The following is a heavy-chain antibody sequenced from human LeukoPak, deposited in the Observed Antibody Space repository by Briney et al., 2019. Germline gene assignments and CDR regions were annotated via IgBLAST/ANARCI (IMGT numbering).Heavy chain of an antibody. Sequence: GGSLRLSCAASGFTFSSYAMHWVRQAPGKGLEWVAVISYDGGNKYYADSVKGRFTISRDNSKNTLYLQMNSLRAEDTAVYYCARDGSPLLWFGTYYFDYWGQGTLVTVSS. J-gene: IGHJ4*02. CDR2: ISYDGGNK. V-gene: IGHV3-30-3*01. CDR1: GFTFSSYA. CDR3: ARDGSPLLWFGTYYFDY. D-gene: IGHD3-10*01.